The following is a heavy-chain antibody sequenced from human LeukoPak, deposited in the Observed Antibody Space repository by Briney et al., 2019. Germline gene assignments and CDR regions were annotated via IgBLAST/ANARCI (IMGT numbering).Heavy chain of an antibody. Sequence: GESLKISCKGSGYTFTSYWIGWVRQMPGKGLEWMGIIYPGDSDITYSPSFQGQVTLSADKSISTAYLHWSSLKASGTAMYYCARSFRGPTGSFDYWGQGTLVTVSS. CDR3: ARSFRGPTGSFDY. CDR1: GYTFTSYW. D-gene: IGHD4-17*01. V-gene: IGHV5-51*01. J-gene: IGHJ4*02. CDR2: IYPGDSDI.